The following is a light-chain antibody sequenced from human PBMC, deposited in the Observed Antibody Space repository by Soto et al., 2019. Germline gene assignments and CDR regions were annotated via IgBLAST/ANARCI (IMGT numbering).Light chain of an antibody. CDR2: DVS. CDR3: SSYTRSANYV. J-gene: IGLJ1*01. Sequence: QSALTQPASVSGSPGQSITISCTGSSSDVGANNYVSWYQHHPGRAPKLMIYDVSERPSGISDRFSGSKSGNTASLTISGLQTEDEADYYCSSYTRSANYVFGTGTKVTVL. CDR1: SSDVGANNY. V-gene: IGLV2-14*01.